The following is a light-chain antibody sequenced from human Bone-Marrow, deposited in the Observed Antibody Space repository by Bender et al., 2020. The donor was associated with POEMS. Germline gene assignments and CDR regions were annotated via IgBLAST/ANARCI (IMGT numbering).Light chain of an antibody. Sequence: SYELTQPLSVSVSPGQTASITCSGDKLENKYVCWYQQKPGQSPVMVIHQDTKRPSGIPERFYGSNSGNTATLTISGTQAMDEAAYYCQAWDSSTVFFGGGTKLTVL. CDR1: KLENKY. CDR2: QDT. V-gene: IGLV3-1*01. J-gene: IGLJ2*01. CDR3: QAWDSSTVF.